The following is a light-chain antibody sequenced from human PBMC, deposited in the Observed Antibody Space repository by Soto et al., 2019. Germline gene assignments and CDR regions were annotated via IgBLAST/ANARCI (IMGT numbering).Light chain of an antibody. CDR2: RTS. Sequence: EIVMTQSPATLSVTEGERATLSCRASESINSNLAWYQQKPGQAPRLLIYRTSNRATGVPARFSGSGSGTEFTLTIRSLQYEDFAVFYCQQYKAWPLTFGGGTNVELK. CDR1: ESINSN. V-gene: IGKV3-15*01. J-gene: IGKJ4*01. CDR3: QQYKAWPLT.